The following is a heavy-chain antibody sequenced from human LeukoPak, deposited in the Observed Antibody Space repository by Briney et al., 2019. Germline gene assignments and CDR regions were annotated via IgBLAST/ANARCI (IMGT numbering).Heavy chain of an antibody. J-gene: IGHJ4*02. Sequence: PSGTLSLTCTVSGGSISSSNWWTWVRQPPGQGLEWIGEIYHTGSTNYNPSLKCRVTISVDTSKNQFSLKLSSVTAADTAVYYCARVDSNYFDYWGQGTLVTVSS. CDR1: GGSISSSNW. CDR3: ARVDSNYFDY. V-gene: IGHV4-4*02. CDR2: IYHTGST.